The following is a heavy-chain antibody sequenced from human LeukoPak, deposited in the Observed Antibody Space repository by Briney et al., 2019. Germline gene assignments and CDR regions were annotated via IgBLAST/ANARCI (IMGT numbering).Heavy chain of an antibody. CDR3: ARDPGSSSFDY. Sequence: GGSLRLSCAASGFTFSDSWMTWVRQTPGKGLEFVANINQDGSVKNYVGSVKGRFTISRDNAKNSLYLQMNSLRAEDTAIYYCARDPGSSSFDYWGQGTLVTVSS. CDR1: GFTFSDSW. D-gene: IGHD6-13*01. J-gene: IGHJ4*02. V-gene: IGHV3-7*01. CDR2: INQDGSVK.